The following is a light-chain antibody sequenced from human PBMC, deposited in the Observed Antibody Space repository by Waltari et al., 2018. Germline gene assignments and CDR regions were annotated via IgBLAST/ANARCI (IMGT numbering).Light chain of an antibody. J-gene: IGLJ1*01. V-gene: IGLV1-44*01. CDR1: SSNIGSSY. Sequence: QSVLTQPPSASGTPGQRVTISCSGSSSNIGSSYVNWYQQPPGTAPNLVNYNNNKPPSGVPDRFSGSKYGTSASLAISGLQSEDEADYYCAGWDGSLNGYVFGAATKVTVL. CDR3: AGWDGSLNGYV. CDR2: NNN.